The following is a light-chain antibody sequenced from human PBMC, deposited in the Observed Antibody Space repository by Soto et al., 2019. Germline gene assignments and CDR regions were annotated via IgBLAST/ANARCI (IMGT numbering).Light chain of an antibody. CDR2: GAS. J-gene: IGKJ2*01. CDR3: QHYGSTPPMYT. Sequence: EIVLTQSPGTLSVSPGERATLSCRASQSVSSNSLVWYQQKPGQAPGLLIYGASIRATGIPARFSGSGSGTDFALTISRMEPEAFGVFYCQHYGSTPPMYTFGQGTQLEIK. V-gene: IGKV3-20*01. CDR1: QSVSSNS.